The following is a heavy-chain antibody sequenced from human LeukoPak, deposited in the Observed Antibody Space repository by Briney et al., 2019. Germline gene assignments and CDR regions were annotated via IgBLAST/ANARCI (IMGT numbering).Heavy chain of an antibody. CDR2: VSSDGINT. D-gene: IGHD3-3*01. Sequence: GGSLRLSCSASGFTFSNFAMSWVRQAPGKGPEWVSAVSSDGINTYYTDSSKGRFTISRDNSKNTVFLQMHSLTAEDTAVYYCAKPFGFLEWLYGGYFDSWGQGTLVTVSS. J-gene: IGHJ4*02. CDR1: GFTFSNFA. CDR3: AKPFGFLEWLYGGYFDS. V-gene: IGHV3-23*01.